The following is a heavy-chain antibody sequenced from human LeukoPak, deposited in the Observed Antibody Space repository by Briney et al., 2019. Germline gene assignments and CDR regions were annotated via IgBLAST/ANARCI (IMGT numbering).Heavy chain of an antibody. CDR1: GGSISSYY. V-gene: IGHV4-59*01. CDR3: ARAGIDSYGYVYYFDY. J-gene: IGHJ4*02. CDR2: IYYSGST. D-gene: IGHD5-18*01. Sequence: PSETLSLTCTVSGGSISSYYWSWIRQPPGKGLEWIGYIYYSGSTNYNPSLKSRVAISVDTSKNQFSLKMSSVTAADTAVYYCARAGIDSYGYVYYFDYWGQGTLVTVSS.